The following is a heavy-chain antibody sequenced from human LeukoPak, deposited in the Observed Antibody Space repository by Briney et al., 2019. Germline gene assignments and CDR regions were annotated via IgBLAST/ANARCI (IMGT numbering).Heavy chain of an antibody. CDR2: IRYDGSNK. J-gene: IGHJ4*02. CDR1: GFTFSSYG. V-gene: IGHV3-30*02. D-gene: IGHD3-10*01. CDR3: AKRRGSLDGSGSYCPDY. Sequence: PGGSLRLSCAASGFTFSSYGMHWVRQAPGKGLEWVAFIRYDGSNKYYADSVKGRFTISRDNSKNTLHLQMNSLRAEDTAVYYCAKRRGSLDGSGSYCPDYWGQGTLVTVSS.